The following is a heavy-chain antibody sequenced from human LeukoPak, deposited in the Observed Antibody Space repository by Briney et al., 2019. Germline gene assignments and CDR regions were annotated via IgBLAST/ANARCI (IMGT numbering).Heavy chain of an antibody. CDR1: GFTFSDYG. D-gene: IGHD3-10*01. CDR3: AREQYGSDDALDI. V-gene: IGHV3-33*01. Sequence: GGSLRLSCAASGFTFSDYGMHWVRQAPGKGLEWVAVIWYDGSNKYYADSVKGRFTVSRDNSKNALDLQMSSLRAEDTAVYYCAREQYGSDDALDIWGQGTLVTVSS. J-gene: IGHJ3*02. CDR2: IWYDGSNK.